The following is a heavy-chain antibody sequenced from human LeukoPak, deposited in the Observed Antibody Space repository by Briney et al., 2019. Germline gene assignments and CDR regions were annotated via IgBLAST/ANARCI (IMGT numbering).Heavy chain of an antibody. CDR3: AKSYRSSSSWYDY. D-gene: IGHD6-13*01. V-gene: IGHV3-23*01. CDR1: GFTVSTSA. Sequence: AGGSLRLSCAASGFTVSTSAMSWVRQAPGKGLDWVSGISGSGGATYYADSVKGRFSISRDNSKNALNLEMNSLRAEDTAVYYCAKSYRSSSSWYDYWGQGTLVTVS. CDR2: ISGSGGAT. J-gene: IGHJ4*02.